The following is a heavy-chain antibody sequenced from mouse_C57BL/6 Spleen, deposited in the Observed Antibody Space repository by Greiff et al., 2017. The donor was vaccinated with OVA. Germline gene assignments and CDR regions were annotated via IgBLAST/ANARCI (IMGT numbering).Heavy chain of an antibody. V-gene: IGHV3-6*01. CDR2: ISYDGSN. J-gene: IGHJ1*03. D-gene: IGHD1-1*01. CDR3: AREPVYYGSSYWYFDV. CDR1: GYSITSGYY. Sequence: DVKLVESGPGLVKPSQSLSLTCSVTGYSITSGYYWNWIRQFPGNKLEWMGYISYDGSNNYNPSLKNRISITRDTSKNQFFLKLNSVTTEDTATYYCAREPVYYGSSYWYFDVWGTGTTVTVSS.